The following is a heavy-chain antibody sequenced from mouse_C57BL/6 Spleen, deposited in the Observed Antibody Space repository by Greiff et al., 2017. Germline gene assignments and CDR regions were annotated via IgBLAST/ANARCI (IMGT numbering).Heavy chain of an antibody. V-gene: IGHV6-3*01. CDR2: IRLKSDNYAT. J-gene: IGHJ4*01. D-gene: IGHD3-1*01. Sequence: EVQLQESGGGLVQPGGSMKLSCVASGFTFSNYWMNWVRQSPEKGLEWVAQIRLKSDNYATHYAVSVKGRLTTSRDDSKRSVYLQMNNLRAEYTGIYCCTVQGTANWFPMGYWGQGPSVTVAS. CDR3: TVQGTANWFPMGY. CDR1: GFTFSNYW.